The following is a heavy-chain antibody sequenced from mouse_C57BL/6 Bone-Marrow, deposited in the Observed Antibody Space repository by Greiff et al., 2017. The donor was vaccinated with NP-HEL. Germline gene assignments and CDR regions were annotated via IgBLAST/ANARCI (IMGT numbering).Heavy chain of an antibody. CDR3: ARARWLLRRDAMDY. Sequence: VQLQQSGPELVKPGASVKISCKASGYSFTGYYMNWVKQSPEKSLEWIGEINPSTGGTTYNQKFKAKATLTVDKSSSTAYMQLKSRTSEDAAVYYCARARWLLRRDAMDYWGQGTSVTVSS. V-gene: IGHV1-42*01. CDR1: GYSFTGYY. CDR2: INPSTGGT. J-gene: IGHJ4*01. D-gene: IGHD2-3*01.